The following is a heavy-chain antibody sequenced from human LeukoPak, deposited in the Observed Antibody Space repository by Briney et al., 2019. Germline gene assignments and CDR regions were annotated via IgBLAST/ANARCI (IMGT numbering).Heavy chain of an antibody. J-gene: IGHJ3*02. Sequence: GGSLRLSCAASGFPFSTYRMHWVPQAPGKGLEGVAFIRYDGTKQLYVPSVKSRFTISRDNSKNPPDLQMNSRRADDRAVSYCAKLEYCRGGTCFSHDAFDIWGQRTMVTVSS. V-gene: IGHV3-30*02. D-gene: IGHD2-15*01. CDR3: AKLEYCRGGTCFSHDAFDI. CDR2: IRYDGTKQ. CDR1: GFPFSTYR.